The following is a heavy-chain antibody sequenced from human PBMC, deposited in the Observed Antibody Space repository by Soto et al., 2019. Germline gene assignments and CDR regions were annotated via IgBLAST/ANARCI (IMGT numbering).Heavy chain of an antibody. CDR3: ARETLSYGSALDV. Sequence: GGSLRLSXAASGFRFDDYNIHWVRQAPGKGLEWVSLITWNGGSSYYADSVKGRFTISRDGTTESVSLQMTSLKREDTGLYFCARETLSYGSALDVWGQGTTVTVSS. CDR1: GFRFDDYN. J-gene: IGHJ6*02. V-gene: IGHV3-43*01. D-gene: IGHD3-16*01. CDR2: ITWNGGSS.